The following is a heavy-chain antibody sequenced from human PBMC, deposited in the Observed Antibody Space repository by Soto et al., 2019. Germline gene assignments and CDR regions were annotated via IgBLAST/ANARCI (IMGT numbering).Heavy chain of an antibody. V-gene: IGHV4-61*01. Sequence: SETLSLTCTVSGGSVSSGSYYWSWIRQPPGKGLEWIGYIYYSGSTNYNPSLKSRVTISVDTSKNQFSLKLSSVTAADTAVYYCARVSGTTLLIDYWGQGTLVTVSS. J-gene: IGHJ4*02. D-gene: IGHD1-7*01. CDR3: ARVSGTTLLIDY. CDR1: GGSVSSGSYY. CDR2: IYYSGST.